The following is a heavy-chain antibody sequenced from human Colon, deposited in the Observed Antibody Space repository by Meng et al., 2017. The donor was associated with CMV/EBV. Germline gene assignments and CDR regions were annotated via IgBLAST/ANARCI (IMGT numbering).Heavy chain of an antibody. CDR2: INPNSGGT. V-gene: IGHV1-2*02. Sequence: ASVKVSCKASGYTFTGYYMHWVRQAPGQGLEWMGWINPNSGGTNYAQKVQGRVTMTRDTSISTAYMELSRLRSDDTAVYYCARGGGYYYGSGSLIDPWGQGTLVTVSS. CDR1: GYTFTGYY. J-gene: IGHJ5*02. CDR3: ARGGGYYYGSGSLIDP. D-gene: IGHD3-10*01.